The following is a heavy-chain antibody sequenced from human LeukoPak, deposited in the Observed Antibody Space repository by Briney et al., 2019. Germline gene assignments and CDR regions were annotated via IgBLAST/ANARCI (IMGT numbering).Heavy chain of an antibody. D-gene: IGHD1-1*01. CDR3: ARNWNPISDY. Sequence: GGSLRLSCAASGFSFSRYEMNWVRQGPGKGLECVSYISETGSKINYADSVKGRFTISRDNAKNSMYLVMNSLGAEDTAVYYCARNWNPISDYWGQGTLVTVSS. V-gene: IGHV3-48*03. CDR2: ISETGSKI. J-gene: IGHJ4*02. CDR1: GFSFSRYE.